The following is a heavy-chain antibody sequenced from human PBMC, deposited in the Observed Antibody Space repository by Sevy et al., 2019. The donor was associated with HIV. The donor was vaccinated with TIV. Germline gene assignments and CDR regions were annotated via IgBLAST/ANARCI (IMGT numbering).Heavy chain of an antibody. V-gene: IGHV1-69*13. J-gene: IGHJ6*02. Sequence: ASVKVSCKASGGTFSSYAISWVRQAPGQGLEWMGGIIPIFGTANYAQKFQGRVTITADESTSTAYMELSSLRSEDTXXXXCARDEYYYDSSGYYYYYYYYGMDVWGQGTTVTVSS. CDR2: IIPIFGTA. D-gene: IGHD3-22*01. CDR1: GGTFSSYA. CDR3: ARDEYYYDSSGYYYYYYYYGMDV.